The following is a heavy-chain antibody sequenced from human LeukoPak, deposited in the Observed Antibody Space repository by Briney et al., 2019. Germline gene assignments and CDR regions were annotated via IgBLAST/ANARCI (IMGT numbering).Heavy chain of an antibody. V-gene: IGHV1-2*02. J-gene: IGHJ4*02. Sequence: ASVKVSCKASGYTFTGYYMHWVRQAPGQGLEWMGWINPNSGGTNYAQKFQGRVTMTRDTSISTAYMELSRLRSDDTAVYYCARSVKEGYYSSTGCPEFDYWGQGTLVTVSS. CDR3: ARSVKEGYYSSTGCPEFDY. CDR2: INPNSGGT. CDR1: GYTFTGYY. D-gene: IGHD2-2*01.